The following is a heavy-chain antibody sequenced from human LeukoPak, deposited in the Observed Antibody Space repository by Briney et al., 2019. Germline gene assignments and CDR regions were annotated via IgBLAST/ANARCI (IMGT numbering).Heavy chain of an antibody. D-gene: IGHD3-3*01. CDR1: GGTFSSYA. CDR3: AIGAIFGVVIIRGPHDAFDI. V-gene: IGHV1-69*04. J-gene: IGHJ3*02. Sequence: ASVKVSCKASGGTFSSYAISWVRQAPGQGLEWMGRIIPILGIANYAQKFQGRVTITADKSTSTAYMELSSLRSEDTAVYYCAIGAIFGVVIIRGPHDAFDIWGQGTMVTVSS. CDR2: IIPILGIA.